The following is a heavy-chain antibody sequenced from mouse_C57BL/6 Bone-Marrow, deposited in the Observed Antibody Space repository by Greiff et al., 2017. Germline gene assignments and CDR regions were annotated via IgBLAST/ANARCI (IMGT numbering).Heavy chain of an antibody. CDR1: GYTFTSYW. V-gene: IGHV1-69*01. Sequence: QVQLKQPGAELVMPGASVKLSCKASGYTFTSYWMRWVKQRPGQGLEWIGEIDPSDSYTNYNQKFKGKATLTVDKSSSTAYMQLSSLTSEDSAVYYCARGWLGMDCWGQGTSVTVSS. D-gene: IGHD2-3*01. CDR2: IDPSDSYT. CDR3: ARGWLGMDC. J-gene: IGHJ4*01.